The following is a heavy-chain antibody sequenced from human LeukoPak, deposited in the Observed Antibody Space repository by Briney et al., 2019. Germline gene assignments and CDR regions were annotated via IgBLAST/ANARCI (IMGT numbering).Heavy chain of an antibody. CDR2: ISYDGSNK. Sequence: GRSLRLSCAASGFTFSSYAMHWVRQAPGKGLEWVAVISYDGSNKYYADSVKGRFTISRDNSKNTLYLQMNSLRAEDTAVCYCARETAMYYYYGMDVWGQGTTVTVSS. J-gene: IGHJ6*02. CDR1: GFTFSSYA. V-gene: IGHV3-30-3*01. D-gene: IGHD2-2*01. CDR3: ARETAMYYYYGMDV.